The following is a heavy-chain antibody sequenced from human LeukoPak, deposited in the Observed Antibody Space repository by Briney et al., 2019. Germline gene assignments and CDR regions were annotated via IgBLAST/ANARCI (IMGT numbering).Heavy chain of an antibody. V-gene: IGHV1-2*02. D-gene: IGHD1/OR15-1a*01. J-gene: IGHJ4*02. Sequence: ASVKVSCKASGYAFTNFYIHWVRRAPGEGLEWMGWINYDSGGTNHAQKFQDRVTMTRDMSISTVYMEVRGLTSDDTAMYFCVRDANNRDGHGFYSFDDWGQGTLVAVSS. CDR2: INYDSGGT. CDR1: GYAFTNFY. CDR3: VRDANNRDGHGFYSFDD.